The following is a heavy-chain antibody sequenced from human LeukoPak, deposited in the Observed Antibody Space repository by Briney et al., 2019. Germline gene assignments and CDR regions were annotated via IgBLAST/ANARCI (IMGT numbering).Heavy chain of an antibody. CDR1: GGSISSYY. CDR3: AREGYDVNYYYYYYMDV. CDR2: IYTSGSI. D-gene: IGHD5-12*01. Sequence: SETLSLTCTVSGGSISSYYWSWIRQPAGKGLEWIGRIYTSGSITYNPSLKSRVSMSVDTSKNQFSLKLSSVTAADTAVYYCAREGYDVNYYYYYYMDVWGKGTTVTISS. V-gene: IGHV4-4*07. J-gene: IGHJ6*03.